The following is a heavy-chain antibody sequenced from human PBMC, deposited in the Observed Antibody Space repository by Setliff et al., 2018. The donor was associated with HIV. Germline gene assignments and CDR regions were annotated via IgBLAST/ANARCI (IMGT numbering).Heavy chain of an antibody. D-gene: IGHD5-18*01. CDR1: GFTFSHYA. CDR2: IWYDGSNQ. J-gene: IGHJ4*02. CDR3: AKGSNTAMVT. V-gene: IGHV3-30*02. Sequence: GGSLRLSCAASGFTFSHYAMHWVRQAPGKGLEWVAVIWYDGSNQNYADSVKGRLTISRDNSNNTLYLQMNSLTPEDTAVYHCAKGSNTAMVTWGQGTLVTVSS.